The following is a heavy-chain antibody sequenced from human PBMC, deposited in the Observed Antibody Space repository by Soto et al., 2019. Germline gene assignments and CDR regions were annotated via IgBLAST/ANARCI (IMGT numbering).Heavy chain of an antibody. CDR2: ISHSGST. CDR3: ARGGLLPDY. D-gene: IGHD6-19*01. CDR1: GGSISSGGHS. V-gene: IGHV4-30-2*01. Sequence: QLQLQESGSGLVKPSQTLSLNCAVSGGSISSGGHSWSWIRQPPGTCLEWIGYISHSGSTYSNPSLKSRVTIAVDRSKNQFSLKLSSVTAADTAVYYCARGGLLPDYWGHGTLVTVSS. J-gene: IGHJ4*01.